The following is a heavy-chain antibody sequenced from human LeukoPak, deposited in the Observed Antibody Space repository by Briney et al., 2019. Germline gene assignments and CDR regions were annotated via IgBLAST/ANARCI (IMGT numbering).Heavy chain of an antibody. CDR2: INNGGTN. V-gene: IGHV4-34*01. J-gene: IGHJ4*02. CDR1: GGSFSGYY. D-gene: IGHD2-2*01. CDR3: ARSRTRGMYLYFDC. Sequence: SETLSLTCAVYGGSFSGYYWGWLRQPPGKGREWIGEINNGGTNNYNTSHKSRVTISGDTPNKQYTLKLSSVTAAATALYYSARSRTRGMYLYFDCWGQGPVVTVP.